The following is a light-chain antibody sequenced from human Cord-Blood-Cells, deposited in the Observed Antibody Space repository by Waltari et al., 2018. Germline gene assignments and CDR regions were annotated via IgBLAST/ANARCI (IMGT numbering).Light chain of an antibody. J-gene: IGLJ1*01. CDR3: SSYAGSNNYV. CDR1: RRDVRGYNY. CDR2: EVS. Sequence: QSALTQPPSASGSPGQSVTISCPGTRRDVRGYNYVSWHQQHPGTAPKLMIYEVSKRPSGVPDRFSGSKSGNTASLTVSGLQAEDEADYYCSSYAGSNNYVFGTGTKVTVL. V-gene: IGLV2-8*01.